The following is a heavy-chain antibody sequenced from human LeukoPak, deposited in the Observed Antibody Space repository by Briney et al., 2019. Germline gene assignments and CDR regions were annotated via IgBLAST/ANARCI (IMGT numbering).Heavy chain of an antibody. Sequence: SVKVSCKASGYTFINYDINWVRQATGQGLEWRGWMSAHSGNTAYAQNFHGRVTLTRNTSISTAYMELSSLKSEDTAVYYIARSVYGSGTFENWGQGTLVTVSS. CDR2: MSAHSGNT. CDR1: GYTFINYD. J-gene: IGHJ4*02. CDR3: ARSVYGSGTFEN. D-gene: IGHD3-10*01. V-gene: IGHV1-8*01.